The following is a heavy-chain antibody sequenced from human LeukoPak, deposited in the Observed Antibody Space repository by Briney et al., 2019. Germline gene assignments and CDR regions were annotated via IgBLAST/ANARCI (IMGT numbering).Heavy chain of an antibody. CDR1: GFTFSSYA. CDR2: ISGSGGST. J-gene: IGHJ4*02. Sequence: GGSLRLSCAASGFTFSSYAMSWVRQAPGKGLEWVSAISGSGGSTYYADSVKGRFTISRDNAKNSVYLRMNSLRAEDTAVYYCARGSKYCGSSSCYDFDCWGQGTLVTVSS. CDR3: ARGSKYCGSSSCYDFDC. V-gene: IGHV3-23*01. D-gene: IGHD2-2*01.